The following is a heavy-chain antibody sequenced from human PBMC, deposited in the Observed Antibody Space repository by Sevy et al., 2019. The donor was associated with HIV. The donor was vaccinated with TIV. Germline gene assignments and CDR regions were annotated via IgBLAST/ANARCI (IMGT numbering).Heavy chain of an antibody. D-gene: IGHD6-19*01. CDR1: GFTFSSYG. CDR2: ISYDGSNK. CDR3: AKDLYSSGWYLYYYYGMDV. Sequence: GGSLRLSCAASGFTFSSYGMHWVRQAPGKGLEWVAVISYDGSNKYYADSVKGRLTVSRDNSKNTLYLQMNSLRAEDTAVYYCAKDLYSSGWYLYYYYGMDVWGQGTTVTVSS. J-gene: IGHJ6*02. V-gene: IGHV3-30*18.